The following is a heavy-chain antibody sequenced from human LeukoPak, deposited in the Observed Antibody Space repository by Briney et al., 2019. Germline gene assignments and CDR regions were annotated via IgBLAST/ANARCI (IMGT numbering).Heavy chain of an antibody. CDR2: IYYSGST. J-gene: IGHJ6*03. V-gene: IGHV4-30-4*08. Sequence: SETLSLTCTVSGGSISSGDYYWSWIRQPPGKGLEWIGYIYYSGSTYYNPSLKSRVTISVDTSKNQFSLRLSSVTAADTAVFYCARGHYVRAYYYMDVWGKGTTVTVSS. D-gene: IGHD4-17*01. CDR1: GGSISSGDYY. CDR3: ARGHYVRAYYYMDV.